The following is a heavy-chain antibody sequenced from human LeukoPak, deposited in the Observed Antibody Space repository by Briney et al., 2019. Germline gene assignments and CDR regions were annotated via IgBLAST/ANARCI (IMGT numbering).Heavy chain of an antibody. D-gene: IGHD6-6*01. CDR2: INHSGST. V-gene: IGHV4-34*01. J-gene: IGHJ4*02. Sequence: PSETLSLTCAVYGGSSSGYYWSWIRQPPGKGLEWIGEINHSGSTNYNPSLKSRVTISVDTSKNQFSLKLSSVTAADTAVYYCARGEIAARPLYFDYWGQGTLVTVSS. CDR1: GGSSSGYY. CDR3: ARGEIAARPLYFDY.